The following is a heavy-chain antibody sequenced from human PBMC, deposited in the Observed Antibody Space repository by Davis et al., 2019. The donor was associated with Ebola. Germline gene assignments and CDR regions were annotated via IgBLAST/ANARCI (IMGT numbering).Heavy chain of an antibody. CDR1: GGSISSGGYS. Sequence: SCAVSGGSISSGGYSWSWIRQPPGKGLEWIGYIYYSGSTYYNPSLKSRVTISVDTSKNQFSLKLSSVTAADTAVYYCARDLGYYGSGQRPYGMDVWGQGTTVTVSS. V-gene: IGHV4-31*02. D-gene: IGHD3-10*01. CDR2: IYYSGST. CDR3: ARDLGYYGSGQRPYGMDV. J-gene: IGHJ6*02.